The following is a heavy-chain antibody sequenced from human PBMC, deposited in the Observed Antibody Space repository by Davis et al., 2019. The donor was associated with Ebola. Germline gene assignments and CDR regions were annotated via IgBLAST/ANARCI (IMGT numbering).Heavy chain of an antibody. CDR3: ARDPKLDGMDV. D-gene: IGHD6-13*01. CDR1: GYTFTSYY. Sequence: SVKVSCKASGYTFTSYYMHWVRQAPGQGLEWMGIINPSGGSTSYAQKFQGRVTMTRDTSTSTVYMELSSLSSEDTAVYYCARDPKLDGMDVWGKGTTVIVSS. V-gene: IGHV1-46*01. J-gene: IGHJ6*04. CDR2: INPSGGST.